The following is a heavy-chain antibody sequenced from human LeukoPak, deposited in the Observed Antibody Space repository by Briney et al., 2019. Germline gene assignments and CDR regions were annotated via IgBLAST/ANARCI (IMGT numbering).Heavy chain of an antibody. CDR3: GSGGAYVWGRGDY. CDR2: IIPMFGTA. J-gene: IGHJ4*02. Sequence: SVKVSCKASGYTFTMYDINWVRQATGQGREWMGGIIPMFGTANYAQKFQGRVTITTDESTSTAYMELRSVRSEGTAGYDWGSGGAYVWGRGDYWGQGALVTVS. CDR1: GYTFTMYD. D-gene: IGHD3-16*01. V-gene: IGHV1-69*05.